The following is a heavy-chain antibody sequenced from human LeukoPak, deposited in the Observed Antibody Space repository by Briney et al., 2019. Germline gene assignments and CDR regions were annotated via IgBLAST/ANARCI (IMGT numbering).Heavy chain of an antibody. V-gene: IGHV3-23*01. D-gene: IGHD5-18*01. CDR1: GFTFGSFA. CDR3: GKTTAGYSSGQKPAWPVDY. J-gene: IGHJ4*02. Sequence: PGGSLRLSCGASGFTFGSFAMYWVRQAPGKGLDWIAGIFGSGGSPHYADPVKGRFTISRDNSKNTVYLQINSLRAEDTAVYYCGKTTAGYSSGQKPAWPVDYWGQGTLVTVSS. CDR2: IFGSGGSP.